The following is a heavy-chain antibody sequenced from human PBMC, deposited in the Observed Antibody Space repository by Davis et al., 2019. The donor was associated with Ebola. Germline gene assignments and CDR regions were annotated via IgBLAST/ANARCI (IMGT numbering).Heavy chain of an antibody. CDR1: GYTFTGYY. D-gene: IGHD6-19*01. CDR2: ISPNSGGT. V-gene: IGHV1-2*06. J-gene: IGHJ4*02. CDR3: ARGLYGWYYFDY. Sequence: SVTVSCMASGYTFTGYYIHWVRQAPGQGLEWMGRISPNSGGTNYAQKFQGRVTMTRDTSISTAYMELSRLTSDDTAVYYCARGLYGWYYFDYWGQGTLVTVSS.